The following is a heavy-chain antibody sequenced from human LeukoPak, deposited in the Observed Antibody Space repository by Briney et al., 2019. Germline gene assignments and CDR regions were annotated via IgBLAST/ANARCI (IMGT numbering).Heavy chain of an antibody. J-gene: IGHJ6*03. CDR2: IYYSGTT. V-gene: IGHV4-38-2*01. D-gene: IGHD2-2*01. CDR3: ARRDIVVVPAAAGYMDV. Sequence: SETLSLTCAVSGYSISSGHFWGWIRQPPGKGLEWIGSIYYSGTTHYNPSLKSRVTISVDTSKNQFSLKLSSVTAADTAVYYCARRDIVVVPAAAGYMDVWGKGTTVTVSS. CDR1: GYSISSGHF.